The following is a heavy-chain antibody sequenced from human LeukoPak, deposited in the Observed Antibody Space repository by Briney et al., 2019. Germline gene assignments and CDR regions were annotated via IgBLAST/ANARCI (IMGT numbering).Heavy chain of an antibody. Sequence: GGSLRLSCAASGFTFSSYGMQWVRQAPGKGLEWVAVISHDGTVQHYADSVRGRFTISRDNSDNTLYLQMNSLRDEDTAMYYCAKEGTAMASSYFDYWGQGTLITVSS. CDR2: ISHDGTVQ. V-gene: IGHV3-30*18. D-gene: IGHD5-18*01. CDR3: AKEGTAMASSYFDY. J-gene: IGHJ4*02. CDR1: GFTFSSYG.